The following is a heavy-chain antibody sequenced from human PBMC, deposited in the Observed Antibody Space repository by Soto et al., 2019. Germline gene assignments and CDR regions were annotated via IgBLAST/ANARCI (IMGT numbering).Heavy chain of an antibody. D-gene: IGHD3-22*01. CDR3: ARGADSSGLVDY. Sequence: SETLSLTCTVSGASITQYYWNWIRQSPGKGLEWIVSVSSTGSTVFNPSLTSRVTVSLDTSKNQFSLTLNSVTAADTAVYYCARGADSSGLVDYWGQGTLVTVSS. V-gene: IGHV4-59*01. J-gene: IGHJ4*02. CDR2: VSSTGST. CDR1: GASITQYY.